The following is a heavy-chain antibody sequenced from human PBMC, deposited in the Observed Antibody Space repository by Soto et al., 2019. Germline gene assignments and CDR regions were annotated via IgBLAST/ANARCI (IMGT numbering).Heavy chain of an antibody. CDR3: ARVRGKRIRGYSYGYFDY. D-gene: IGHD5-18*01. CDR1: GGSFSGYY. J-gene: IGHJ4*02. CDR2: INHSGST. Sequence: SETLSLTCAVYGGSFSGYYWSWIRQPPGKGLEWIGEINHSGSTNYNPSLKSRVTISVDTSKNQFSLKLSSVTAADTAAYYCARVRGKRIRGYSYGYFDYWGQGTLVTVSS. V-gene: IGHV4-34*01.